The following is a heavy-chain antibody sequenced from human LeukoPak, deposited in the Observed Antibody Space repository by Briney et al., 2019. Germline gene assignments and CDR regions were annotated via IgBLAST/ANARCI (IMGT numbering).Heavy chain of an antibody. J-gene: IGHJ4*02. V-gene: IGHV3-23*01. CDR1: GLSFGFYA. CDR3: AKDISRINVIVVAPGRGIDY. D-gene: IGHD3-22*01. Sequence: GGSLRLSCAASGLSFGFYAMSWVRQAPGKGLEWVSSISGGGAGTYYADSVRGRFTISRDNSKSTLYLQMNSLRAEDTAVYYCAKDISRINVIVVAPGRGIDYWGQGTLVTVSS. CDR2: ISGGGAGT.